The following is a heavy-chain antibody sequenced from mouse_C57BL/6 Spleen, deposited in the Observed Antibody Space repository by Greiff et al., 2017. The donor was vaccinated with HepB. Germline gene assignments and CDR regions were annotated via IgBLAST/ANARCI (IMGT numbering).Heavy chain of an antibody. CDR1: GYTFTDYN. J-gene: IGHJ2*01. CDR2: INPNNGGT. D-gene: IGHD2-4*01. V-gene: IGHV1-22*01. Sequence: EVQLQQSGPELVKPGASVKMSCKASGYTFTDYNMHWVKQSHGKSLEWIGYINPNNGGTSYNQKFKGKATLTVNKSSSTAYMELRSLTSEDSAVYYCGRWGIPYDYYFDYWGQGTTLTVSS. CDR3: GRWGIPYDYYFDY.